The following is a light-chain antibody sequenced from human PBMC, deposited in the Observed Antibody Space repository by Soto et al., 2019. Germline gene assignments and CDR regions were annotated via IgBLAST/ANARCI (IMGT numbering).Light chain of an antibody. Sequence: EIVLTQSPGTLSLSPGDRATLYCRASQSVSSSNLAWYQQKPGQAPRLLIHGASSRATGIPARFSGSGSETEFTLTIISLQSEDFAVYYCQQYNNWPTFGQGTNVDIK. CDR1: QSVSSSN. J-gene: IGKJ1*01. CDR2: GAS. V-gene: IGKV3-15*01. CDR3: QQYNNWPT.